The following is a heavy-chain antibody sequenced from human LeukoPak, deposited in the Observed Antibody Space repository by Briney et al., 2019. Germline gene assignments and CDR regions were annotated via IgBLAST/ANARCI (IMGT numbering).Heavy chain of an antibody. Sequence: GGSLRLSCAASEFTFSDYYMSWIRQAPGKGLEWVSYISSSGSAIYYADSVKGRFTISRDNAKNSLYLQMNSLRAEDTAVYYCARDLRSHYGMDVWGQGTTVTVSS. CDR2: ISSSGSAI. V-gene: IGHV3-11*01. D-gene: IGHD2-15*01. CDR1: EFTFSDYY. CDR3: ARDLRSHYGMDV. J-gene: IGHJ6*02.